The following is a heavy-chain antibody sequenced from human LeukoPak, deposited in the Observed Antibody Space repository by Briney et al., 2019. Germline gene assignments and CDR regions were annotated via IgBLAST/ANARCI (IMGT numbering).Heavy chain of an antibody. CDR2: ISYDGSNK. Sequence: PGGSLRLSCAASGFTFSSYGMHWVRQAPGKGLEWVAVISYDGSNKYYADSVKGRFTISRDNSKNTLYLQMNSLRAEDTAVYYCAKPFSGWPPEVSYWYFDLWGRGTLVTVSS. J-gene: IGHJ2*01. CDR3: AKPFSGWPPEVSYWYFDL. CDR1: GFTFSSYG. D-gene: IGHD6-19*01. V-gene: IGHV3-30*18.